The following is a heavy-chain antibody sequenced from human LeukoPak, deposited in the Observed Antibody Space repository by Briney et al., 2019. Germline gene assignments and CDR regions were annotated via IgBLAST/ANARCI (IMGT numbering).Heavy chain of an antibody. CDR3: ARYDYDILTGFDY. CDR2: INHSGST. Sequence: GGSFSGYYGSWIRQPPGKGLEWIGEINHSGSTNYNPSLKSRVTISVDTSKNQFSLKLSSVTAADTAVYYCARYDYDILTGFDYWGQGTLVTVSS. J-gene: IGHJ4*02. V-gene: IGHV4-34*01. D-gene: IGHD3-9*01. CDR1: GGSFSGYY.